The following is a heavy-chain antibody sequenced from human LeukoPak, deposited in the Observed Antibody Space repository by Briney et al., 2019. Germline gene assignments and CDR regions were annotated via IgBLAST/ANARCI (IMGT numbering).Heavy chain of an antibody. D-gene: IGHD3-22*01. CDR1: GGTFSSYT. V-gene: IGHV1-69*02. J-gene: IGHJ6*02. CDR2: IIPILGIA. Sequence: SVKVSCEASGGTFSSYTISWVRQAPGQGLEWMGRIIPILGIANYAQKFQGRVTITADKSTSTAYMELSSLRSEDTAVYYCASGGGRYYYDSSGPSPGGNYYYYGMDVWGQGTTVTVSS. CDR3: ASGGGRYYYDSSGPSPGGNYYYYGMDV.